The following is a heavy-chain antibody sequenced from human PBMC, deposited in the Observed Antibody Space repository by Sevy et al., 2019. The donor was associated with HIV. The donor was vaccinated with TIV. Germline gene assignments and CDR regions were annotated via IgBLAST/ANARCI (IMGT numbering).Heavy chain of an antibody. V-gene: IGHV3-30*02. D-gene: IGHD4-4*01. CDR2: IWHDGSNK. CDR3: ARETDNSARWLDL. Sequence: GGSLRLSCAASGFTFNFHGMHWVRQAPGKGLEWVAFIWHDGSNKYMADSVKGRFTISRDNSKNPLFLQMNSVTVEDTAVYYCARETDNSARWLDLWGQGTLVTVSS. CDR1: GFTFNFHG. J-gene: IGHJ5*02.